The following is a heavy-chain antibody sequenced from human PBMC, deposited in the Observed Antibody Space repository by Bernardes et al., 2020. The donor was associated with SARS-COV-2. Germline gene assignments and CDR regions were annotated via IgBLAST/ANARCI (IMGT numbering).Heavy chain of an antibody. D-gene: IGHD3-10*01. CDR3: ARLAGASGSHNF. V-gene: IGHV4-59*08. CDR2: IYYSGTT. J-gene: IGHJ4*02. CDR1: SGAISSYY. Sequence: SETLYVSCNIFSGAISSYYWSWIRLPPGKGLEWIGYIYYSGTTKYNPSLRSRVTIAMDTSKTQFSLRLRSVTAADTAVYYCARLAGASGSHNFWGQGTQVTVSA.